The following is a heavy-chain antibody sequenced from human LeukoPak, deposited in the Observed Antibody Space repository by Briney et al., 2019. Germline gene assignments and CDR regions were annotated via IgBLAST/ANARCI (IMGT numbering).Heavy chain of an antibody. J-gene: IGHJ4*02. D-gene: IGHD2-2*01. CDR1: GYSFTSYW. CDR2: IYPGDSDT. CDR3: AKIDRQYCSRSSCYALDY. V-gene: IGHV5-51*01. Sequence: GVSLKISCKCSGYSFTSYWIGWVRQMPGKGLEWMGIIYPGDSDTRYSPSFQGQVTISVDKSISTAYLQWSSLKASDTAIYYCAKIDRQYCSRSSCYALDYWGQGTQVTVSS.